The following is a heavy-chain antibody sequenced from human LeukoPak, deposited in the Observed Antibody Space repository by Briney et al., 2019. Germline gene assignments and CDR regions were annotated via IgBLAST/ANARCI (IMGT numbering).Heavy chain of an antibody. D-gene: IGHD3-10*01. Sequence: PGGSLRLSCVVSGFTFSTYAMSWVRQAPGKGLEWVSSISESGDSTYYVDSVKGRFTSSRDNSKNTLYLQMNNLRAEDTAAYYCAKGSFWGQGTLVTVSS. CDR3: AKGSF. V-gene: IGHV3-23*01. CDR2: ISESGDST. J-gene: IGHJ4*02. CDR1: GFTFSTYA.